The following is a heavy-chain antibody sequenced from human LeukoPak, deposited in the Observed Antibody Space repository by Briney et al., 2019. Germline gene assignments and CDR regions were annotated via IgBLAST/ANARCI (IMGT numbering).Heavy chain of an antibody. V-gene: IGHV3-30-3*01. D-gene: IGHD1-26*01. CDR3: ARDSIVGTTTRFDY. CDR1: GFTFSSYA. J-gene: IGHJ4*02. Sequence: TGGSLRLSCAASGFTFSSYAMHWVRQAPGKGLEWVAVISYDESNKYYADSVKGRFTISRDNSKNTLYLQMNSLRAEDTAMYYCARDSIVGTTTRFDYWGQGTLVTVSS. CDR2: ISYDESNK.